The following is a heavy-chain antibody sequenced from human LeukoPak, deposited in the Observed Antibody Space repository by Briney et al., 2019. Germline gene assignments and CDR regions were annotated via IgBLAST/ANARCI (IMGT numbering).Heavy chain of an antibody. V-gene: IGHV3-30-3*01. J-gene: IGHJ4*02. CDR2: ISYDGSNK. Sequence: GGSLRLSCAASGFTFSSYAMHWVRQAPGKGLEWVAVISYDGSNKYYADSVKGRFTISRDNSKNTLYLQMNSLRAEDTAVYFCARGGGLDVWGQGTLVTVSS. CDR3: ARGGGLDV. CDR1: GFTFSSYA. D-gene: IGHD3/OR15-3a*01.